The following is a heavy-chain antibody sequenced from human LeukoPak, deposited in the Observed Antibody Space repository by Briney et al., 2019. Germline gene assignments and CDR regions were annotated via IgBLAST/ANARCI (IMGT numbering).Heavy chain of an antibody. J-gene: IGHJ4*02. V-gene: IGHV3-48*01. Sequence: GGSLRLSCAASGFTFGYNAMKWVRQAPGEGLGWVAYMSGRSAKIVYGDAVHGQFPIPRDNAQNSLFLQMNSLRVEDPAVYFCARDQSRGQQWMYHLDDWGQGPLVPVSS. CDR1: GFTFGYNA. CDR2: MSGRSAKI. D-gene: IGHD2-2*01. CDR3: ARDQSRGQQWMYHLDD.